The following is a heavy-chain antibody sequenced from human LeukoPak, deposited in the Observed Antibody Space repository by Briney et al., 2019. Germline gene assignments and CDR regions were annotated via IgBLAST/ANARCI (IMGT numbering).Heavy chain of an antibody. CDR3: ARERDIWSGDYCDY. J-gene: IGHJ4*02. D-gene: IGHD3-3*01. V-gene: IGHV3-13*01. CDR1: GFTFSSYD. CDR2: IGTAGDT. Sequence: PGRSLRLSCAASGFTFSSYDMHWVRQATGKGPEWVSAIGTAGDTYYPGSVKGRFTISRENAKNALYLQMNSLRAGDTAVYYCARERDIWSGDYCDYWGQGTLVTVSS.